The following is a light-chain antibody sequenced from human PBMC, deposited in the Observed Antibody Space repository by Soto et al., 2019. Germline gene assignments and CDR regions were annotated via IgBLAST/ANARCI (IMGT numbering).Light chain of an antibody. CDR2: GNS. CDR3: QPYDSSLSVV. Sequence: QSVLTQPPSVSGAPGQRVTISCTGSSSNIGAGYDVHWYQQLPGTAPKLLIYGNSNRPSGVPDRFSGSKSGTSASLAITGLQAEDEADYYCQPYDSSLSVVFGGGTKLTFL. J-gene: IGLJ2*01. V-gene: IGLV1-40*01. CDR1: SSNIGAGYD.